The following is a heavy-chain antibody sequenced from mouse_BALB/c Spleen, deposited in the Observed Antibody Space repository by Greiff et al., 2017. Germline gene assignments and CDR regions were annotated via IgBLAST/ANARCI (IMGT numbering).Heavy chain of an antibody. CDR2: INPSNGRT. CDR1: GYTFTSYW. Sequence: VQLQQPGAELVKPGASVKLSCKASGYTFTSYWMHWVKQRPGQGLEWIGEINPSNGRTNYNEKFKSKATLTVDKSSSTAYMQLSSLTSEDSAVYYCARIYYYGSSYVDYYAMDYWGQGTSVTVSS. J-gene: IGHJ4*01. CDR3: ARIYYYGSSYVDYYAMDY. D-gene: IGHD1-1*01. V-gene: IGHV1S81*02.